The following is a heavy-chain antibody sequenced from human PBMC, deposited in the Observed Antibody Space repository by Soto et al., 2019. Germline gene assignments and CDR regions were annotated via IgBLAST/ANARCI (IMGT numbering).Heavy chain of an antibody. CDR3: ARGQDLTTVTTGGQNHYYYYMDV. Sequence: SETLSLTCAVYGGSFSGYYWSWIRQPPGKGLEWIGEINHSGSTNYNPSLKSRVTISVDTSKNQFSLKLSSVTAADTAVYYCARGQDLTTVTTGGQNHYYYYMDVWGKGTTVTVSS. J-gene: IGHJ6*03. CDR1: GGSFSGYY. D-gene: IGHD4-17*01. V-gene: IGHV4-34*01. CDR2: INHSGST.